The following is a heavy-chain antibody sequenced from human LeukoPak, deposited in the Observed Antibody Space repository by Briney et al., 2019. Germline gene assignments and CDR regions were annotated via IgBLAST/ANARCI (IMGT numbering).Heavy chain of an antibody. D-gene: IGHD6-19*01. J-gene: IGHJ4*02. Sequence: KPGGSLRLPCAVSGFTFSSYSIRWGRQAPGKGLEWVSSISSSGTYKYYADSVKGRFTISRDNAKNSLYLQMNSLRAEDAAVYYCAKCKDSVAGATNDYGDQGTLVTVSS. CDR3: AKCKDSVAGATNDY. CDR2: ISSSGTYK. V-gene: IGHV3-21*01. CDR1: GFTFSSYS.